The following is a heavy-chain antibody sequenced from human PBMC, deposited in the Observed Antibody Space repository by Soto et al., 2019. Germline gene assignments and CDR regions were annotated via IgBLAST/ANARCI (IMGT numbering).Heavy chain of an antibody. CDR2: ISYSGAI. J-gene: IGHJ5*02. V-gene: IGHV4-59*08. Sequence: PSXTLSLTCTVSGATISGYHWSWIRQFPGKELECLGYISYSGAINYNPSLKSRVTMSIDTSKNQFSLQLNFVTPDDTAVYYCVRLIGNSWLDTWGQGTLV. CDR3: VRLIGNSWLDT. CDR1: GATISGYH.